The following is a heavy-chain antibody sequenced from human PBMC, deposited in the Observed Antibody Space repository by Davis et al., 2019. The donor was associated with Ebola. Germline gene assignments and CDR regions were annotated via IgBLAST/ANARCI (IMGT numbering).Heavy chain of an antibody. J-gene: IGHJ3*01. CDR1: GFTFSGYG. V-gene: IGHV3-30*18. CDR3: AKAEGRGWSHDAFNV. D-gene: IGHD6-19*01. Sequence: GGSLRLSCVGSGFTFSGYGMHWVRQTPGRGLEWVAVTSDDGSHKHYADSVKGRFTISRDNSKSTLSVQMNSLRAEDTAIYYCAKAEGRGWSHDAFNVWSQGTMVIVSS. CDR2: TSDDGSHK.